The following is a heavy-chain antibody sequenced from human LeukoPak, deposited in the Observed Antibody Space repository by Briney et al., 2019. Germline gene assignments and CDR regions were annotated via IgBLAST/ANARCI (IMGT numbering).Heavy chain of an antibody. CDR2: INSNGGST. J-gene: IGHJ4*02. Sequence: PGGSLRLSCAASGFTFSSYAMSWVRQAPGKGLEWVSAINSNGGSTYYADSVKGRFTISTDNSKNTLYLQMISRRGEDTAVHCCAKDAIAVAAPLEDYWGEGTLVTVSS. D-gene: IGHD6-19*01. CDR1: GFTFSSYA. V-gene: IGHV3-23*01. CDR3: AKDAIAVAAPLEDY.